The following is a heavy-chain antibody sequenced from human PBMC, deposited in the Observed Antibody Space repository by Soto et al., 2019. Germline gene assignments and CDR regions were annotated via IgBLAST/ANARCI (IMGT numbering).Heavy chain of an antibody. J-gene: IGHJ3*02. CDR1: GYTFTSHG. D-gene: IGHD1-26*01. CDR2: LSTYNGKT. CDR3: AGLLTEGATYRVDAFEM. Sequence: QLQLVQSGGEVKTPGASLKVSCTTSGYTFTSHGISWVRQAPGQGLEWMGWLSTYNGKTEYAQKFQGRDTMTADARTSTVEVEVGSLRSDVTAVYYCAGLLTEGATYRVDAFEMWGQGTKVTASS. V-gene: IGHV1-18*01.